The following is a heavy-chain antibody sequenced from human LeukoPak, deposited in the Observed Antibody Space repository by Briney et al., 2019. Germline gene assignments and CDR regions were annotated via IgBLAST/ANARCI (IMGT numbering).Heavy chain of an antibody. CDR3: AKDRRPYYDILTVWDY. CDR1: GFTFSSYA. J-gene: IGHJ4*02. V-gene: IGHV3-23*01. CDR2: TSGGGGNT. D-gene: IGHD3-9*01. Sequence: GGSLRLSCAASGFTFSSYAMSWVRQAPGKGLEWVSTTSGGGGNTYYADSVKGRFTISRDYSKNTLYLQMNSLRAEDTAVYYCAKDRRPYYDILTVWDYWGQGTLVTVSS.